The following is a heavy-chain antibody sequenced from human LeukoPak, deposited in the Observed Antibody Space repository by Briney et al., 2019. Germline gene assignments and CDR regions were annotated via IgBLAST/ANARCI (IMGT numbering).Heavy chain of an antibody. V-gene: IGHV4-38-2*01. CDR2: IYHSGST. CDR3: ARHFVRSGSYWADY. D-gene: IGHD1-26*01. Sequence: SETLSLTCAVSGYSISSGYYWGWIRQPPGKGLEWIGIIYHSGSTYYNPSLKSRVTISVDTSKNQFSLRVTSVTAADAAVYYCARHFVRSGSYWADYWGQGTLVTVSS. J-gene: IGHJ4*02. CDR1: GYSISSGYY.